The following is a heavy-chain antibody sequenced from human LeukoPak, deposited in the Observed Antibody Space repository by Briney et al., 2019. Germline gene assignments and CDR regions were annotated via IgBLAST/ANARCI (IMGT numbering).Heavy chain of an antibody. D-gene: IGHD3-22*01. Sequence: SGTLSLTCTVSGGSISSSSYYWGWIRQPPGKGLEWIGSIYYSGSTYYNPSLKSRVTISVDTSKNQFSLKLSSVTAADTAVYYCARHRDYYDSSGPPGTPYYFDYWGQGTLVTVSS. V-gene: IGHV4-39*01. CDR3: ARHRDYYDSSGPPGTPYYFDY. CDR1: GGSISSSSYY. J-gene: IGHJ4*02. CDR2: IYYSGST.